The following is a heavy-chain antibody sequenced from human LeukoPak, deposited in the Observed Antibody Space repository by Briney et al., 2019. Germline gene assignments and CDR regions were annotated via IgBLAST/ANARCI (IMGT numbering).Heavy chain of an antibody. CDR2: ISNSGGRT. J-gene: IGHJ4*02. V-gene: IGHV3-23*01. CDR1: DFNFSSYW. CDR3: AKTDVGIGWHHFDY. D-gene: IGHD6-19*01. Sequence: GGSLRLSCTASDFNFSSYWMDWVRQAPGKGLEWVSAISNSGGRTYYEDSVKGRFTISRDNSDNTLYLQMNSLRAEDTAVYYCAKTDVGIGWHHFDYWGQGTLVTVSS.